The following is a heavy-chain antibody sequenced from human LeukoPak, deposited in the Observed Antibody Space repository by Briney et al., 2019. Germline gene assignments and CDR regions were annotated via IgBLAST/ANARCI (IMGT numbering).Heavy chain of an antibody. CDR3: ARDAASGNNWFDP. CDR1: GFTFSAYA. CDR2: ISSSGTSI. Sequence: PGGSLRLSCAASGFTFSAYAMTWVRRAPGKGLEWVSYISSSGTSIYYADSVKGRFTISRDNAENSLYLHMNSLRGEDTAVYFCARDAASGNNWFDPWGQGTLVTVSS. V-gene: IGHV3-48*01. D-gene: IGHD3-3*01. J-gene: IGHJ5*02.